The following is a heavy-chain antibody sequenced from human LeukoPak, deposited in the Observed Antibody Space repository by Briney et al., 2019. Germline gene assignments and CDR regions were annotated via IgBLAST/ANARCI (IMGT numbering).Heavy chain of an antibody. J-gene: IGHJ4*02. CDR3: ARNFGVALWPDY. Sequence: GGSLRLSCAVSGFTFSSYAMTWVRQAPGKGLEWVSTITGSGGSTYYADSVKGRFTISRDNSKNTLYLQMNSLRAEDTAVYYCARNFGVALWPDYWGQGTLVTVSS. CDR2: ITGSGGST. D-gene: IGHD3-3*01. CDR1: GFTFSSYA. V-gene: IGHV3-23*01.